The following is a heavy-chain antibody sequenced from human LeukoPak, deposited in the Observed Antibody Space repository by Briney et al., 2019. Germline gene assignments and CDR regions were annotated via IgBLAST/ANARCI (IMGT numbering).Heavy chain of an antibody. J-gene: IGHJ4*02. V-gene: IGHV1-2*02. CDR1: GYTFTGYY. Sequence: SVKVSCKASGYTFTGYYMHWVRQAPGQGLEWMGWINPNSGGTNYAQKFQGRVTMTRDTSISTAYMKLSRLRSDDTAVYYCASFEVQLITVVAASQDYWGQGTLVTVSS. CDR3: ASFEVQLITVVAASQDY. D-gene: IGHD2-15*01. CDR2: INPNSGGT.